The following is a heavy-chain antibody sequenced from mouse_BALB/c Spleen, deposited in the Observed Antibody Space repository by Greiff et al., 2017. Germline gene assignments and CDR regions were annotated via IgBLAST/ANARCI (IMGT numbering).Heavy chain of an antibody. Sequence: VQLQQSGAELVRPGTSVKVSCKASGYAFTNYLIEWVKQRPGQGLEWIGVINPGSGGTNYNEKFKGKATLTADKSSSTAYMQLSSLTSDDAAVYVCARDEYFDYWGQGTTLTVSS. CDR2: INPGSGGT. V-gene: IGHV1-54*01. CDR3: ARDEYFDY. CDR1: GYAFTNYL. J-gene: IGHJ2*01.